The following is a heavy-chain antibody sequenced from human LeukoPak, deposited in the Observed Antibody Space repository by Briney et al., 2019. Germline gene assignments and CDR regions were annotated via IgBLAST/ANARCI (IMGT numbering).Heavy chain of an antibody. CDR3: AKDGGRDYDILTGYYIASFFDY. CDR2: ISGSGVRA. D-gene: IGHD3-9*01. V-gene: IGHV3-23*01. Sequence: GGSLRLSCIASGFTCSTCAMNWVRQAPGKGLEWVSTISGSGVRAYYAESVKGRFTISRDISQNALFLQLNSLRADDTAVYYCAKDGGRDYDILTGYYIASFFDYWGQGTLVTVSS. CDR1: GFTCSTCA. J-gene: IGHJ4*02.